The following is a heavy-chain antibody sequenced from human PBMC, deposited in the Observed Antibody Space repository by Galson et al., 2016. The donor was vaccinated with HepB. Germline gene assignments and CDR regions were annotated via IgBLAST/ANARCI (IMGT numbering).Heavy chain of an antibody. V-gene: IGHV3-23*01. Sequence: SLRLSCAASAYIFINNDMTWVRQAPGKGLEWVSVISGSGGRSYYAESVRGRFTMSRDNSKKTVFLQMSSLRAEGTAIYYCANVVACRNSWNLGKNKCVGYLDTWGQGTLVTVS. CDR3: ANVVACRNSWNLGKNKCVGYLDT. CDR1: AYIFINND. D-gene: IGHD1-1*01. J-gene: IGHJ4*02. CDR2: ISGSGGRS.